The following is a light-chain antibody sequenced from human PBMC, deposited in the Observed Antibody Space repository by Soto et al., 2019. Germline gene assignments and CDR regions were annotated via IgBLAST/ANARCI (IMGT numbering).Light chain of an antibody. V-gene: IGKV3-20*01. Sequence: EIVLTQSPGTLSLSPGERASLSCRASQNIRGNLAWYQQRPGKPPRLLIYGASTRAADTPVRFSGSGSGKDFTFTISRLETEDFAVYYCQQYGTLYTFGQGTKLEIK. CDR2: GAS. CDR1: QNIRGN. CDR3: QQYGTLYT. J-gene: IGKJ2*01.